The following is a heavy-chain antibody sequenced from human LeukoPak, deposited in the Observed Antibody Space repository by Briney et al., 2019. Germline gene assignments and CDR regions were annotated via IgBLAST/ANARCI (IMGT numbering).Heavy chain of an antibody. Sequence: GASVKVSCKTSGYTFTSYTVHWVRQAPGQRLEWMGWINAGNGNTKYSQKFEGRVTITRDTSATTAYMELNSLRSEDTAVYYCARDTFGSSRPSDYWGQGTLVTVSS. D-gene: IGHD2/OR15-2a*01. V-gene: IGHV1-3*01. CDR1: GYTFTSYT. CDR2: INAGNGNT. CDR3: ARDTFGSSRPSDY. J-gene: IGHJ4*02.